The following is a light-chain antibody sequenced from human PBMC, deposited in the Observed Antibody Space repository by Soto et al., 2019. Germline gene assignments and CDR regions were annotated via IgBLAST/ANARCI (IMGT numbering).Light chain of an antibody. CDR3: QQYGSSRT. CDR1: QSFSSTY. CDR2: GAS. V-gene: IGKV3-20*01. J-gene: IGKJ1*01. Sequence: EIELTQSPGTLSLSPGERATLSCRASQSFSSTYLAWYQQKPGQAPRLLIYGASTRATGIPDRFSGSGSGTDFTLTISRLEPEDFAVYYCQQYGSSRTFGQGTKVEIK.